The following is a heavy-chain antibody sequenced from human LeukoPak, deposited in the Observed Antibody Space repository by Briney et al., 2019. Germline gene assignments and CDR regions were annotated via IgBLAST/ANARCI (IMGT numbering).Heavy chain of an antibody. CDR1: GLTFSSYA. CDR2: ISYDGSNK. CDR3: ARTDYDFWSGYFDY. Sequence: GGSLRLSCAASGLTFSSYAMSWVRQAPGKGLEWVAVISYDGSNKYYADSVKGRFTISRDNSKNTLYLQMNSLRAEDTAVYYCARTDYDFWSGYFDYWGQGTLVTVSS. D-gene: IGHD3-3*01. J-gene: IGHJ4*02. V-gene: IGHV3-30-3*01.